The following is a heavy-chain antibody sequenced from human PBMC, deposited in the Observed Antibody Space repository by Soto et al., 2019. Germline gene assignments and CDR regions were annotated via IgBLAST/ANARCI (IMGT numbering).Heavy chain of an antibody. Sequence: TGGSLRLSCAASGFIFNNYAMNWVRQAPGEGLQWVAGISASGVSTYYADSVKGRFIISRDNSKNTLFLQMNSLRAEDTAIYYCARESGDSSSWGGYTFDIWGQGTMVTVSS. V-gene: IGHV3-23*01. CDR2: ISASGVST. CDR3: ARESGDSSSWGGYTFDI. CDR1: GFIFNNYA. J-gene: IGHJ3*02. D-gene: IGHD6-13*01.